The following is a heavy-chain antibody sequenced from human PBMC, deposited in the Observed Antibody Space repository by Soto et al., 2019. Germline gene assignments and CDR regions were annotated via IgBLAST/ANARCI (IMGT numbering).Heavy chain of an antibody. Sequence: PSETLSLTCTVSGGSISSSSYYWGWIRHPPGKGLEWIGSIYYSGSTYYNPSLKSRVTISVDTSRNQFSLKLSSVTAADTAVYYCAPIGYGFYYYYGMDVWGQGTTVTV. CDR3: APIGYGFYYYYGMDV. CDR2: IYYSGST. CDR1: GGSISSSSYY. V-gene: IGHV4-39*01. J-gene: IGHJ6*02. D-gene: IGHD2-15*01.